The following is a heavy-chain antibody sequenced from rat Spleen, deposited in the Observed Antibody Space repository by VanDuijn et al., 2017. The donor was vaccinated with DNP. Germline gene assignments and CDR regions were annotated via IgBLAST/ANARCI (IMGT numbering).Heavy chain of an antibody. CDR2: ISYDGGRT. Sequence: EVQLVESGGGLVQPGRSLKLSCAASGFTVSDSYMAWVRQAPTKGLEWVAYISYDGGRTYNGDSVKGRFTISRDNAKNTLYLQMNSLRSEDTATYYCARHVLPLRVWDYWGQGVMVTVSS. J-gene: IGHJ2*01. V-gene: IGHV5-22*01. CDR3: ARHVLPLRVWDY. CDR1: GFTVSDSY. D-gene: IGHD1-4*01.